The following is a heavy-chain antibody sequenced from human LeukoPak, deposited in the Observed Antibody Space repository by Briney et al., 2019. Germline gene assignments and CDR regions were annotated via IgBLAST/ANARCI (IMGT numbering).Heavy chain of an antibody. CDR1: GGSISSYY. CDR3: ARDQEGSYYL. V-gene: IGHV4-59*01. Sequence: KTSETLSLTCTVSGGSISSYYWSWIRQPPGKGLEWIGYIYYSGSTNYNPSLKSRVTISVDTSKNQFSLKLSSVTAADTAVYYCARDQEGSYYLWGQGTLVTVSS. CDR2: IYYSGST. D-gene: IGHD3-10*01. J-gene: IGHJ5*02.